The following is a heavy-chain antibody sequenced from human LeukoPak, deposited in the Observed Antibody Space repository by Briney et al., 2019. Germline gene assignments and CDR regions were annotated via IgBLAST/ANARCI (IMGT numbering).Heavy chain of an antibody. CDR2: IYSGGDT. Sequence: GGSLRLSCAASGFTVSGHPMSWVRQAPGKGLEWVSVIYSGGDTHYADSVKGRFTISRDNSKNTLYLQMNSLRAEDTAVYYCARDSTGYWYFDLWGRGTLVSVSS. D-gene: IGHD3-3*02. CDR3: ARDSTGYWYFDL. J-gene: IGHJ2*01. CDR1: GFTVSGHP. V-gene: IGHV3-53*01.